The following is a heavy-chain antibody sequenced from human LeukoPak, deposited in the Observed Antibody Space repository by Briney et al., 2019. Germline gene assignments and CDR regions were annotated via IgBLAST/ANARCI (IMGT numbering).Heavy chain of an antibody. V-gene: IGHV1-46*03. CDR1: GYTFTSYD. Sequence: ASVKVSCKASGYTFTSYDINWVRQAPGQGLEWMGIINPNGGSTTYAQRFQGRVTMTRDSSTSTVYMELSSLRSEDTAVYYCTRTSTARNCFDPWGQGTLVTVSS. CDR2: INPNGGST. D-gene: IGHD2-21*02. J-gene: IGHJ5*02. CDR3: TRTSTARNCFDP.